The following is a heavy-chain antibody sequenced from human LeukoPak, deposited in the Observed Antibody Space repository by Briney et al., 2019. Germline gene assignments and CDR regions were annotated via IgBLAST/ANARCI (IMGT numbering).Heavy chain of an antibody. CDR2: ISWNSGSI. Sequence: GRSLRLSCAASGFTFDDYAMHWVRQAPGKGLEWVSGISWNSGSIGYADSVKGRFTISRDNAKNSLYLQMNSLRAEDTALYYCAKGYYYDGSGYHGAYFDYWGQGTLVTVSS. CDR3: AKGYYYDGSGYHGAYFDY. V-gene: IGHV3-9*01. J-gene: IGHJ4*02. CDR1: GFTFDDYA. D-gene: IGHD3-22*01.